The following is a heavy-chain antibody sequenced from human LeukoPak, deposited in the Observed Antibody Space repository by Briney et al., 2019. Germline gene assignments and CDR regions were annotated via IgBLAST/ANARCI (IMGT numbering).Heavy chain of an antibody. D-gene: IGHD6-6*01. CDR2: ISYDGTNK. V-gene: IGHV3-30-3*01. Sequence: GSLRLSCAASGFTFSSYAMHWVRQAPGKGLEWVAVISYDGTNKYYVDSVKGRFTISRDNSKNTLYLQMNSLRAEDTAVYYCAKDAYSSSYLDYWGQGTLVTVSS. J-gene: IGHJ4*02. CDR3: AKDAYSSSYLDY. CDR1: GFTFSSYA.